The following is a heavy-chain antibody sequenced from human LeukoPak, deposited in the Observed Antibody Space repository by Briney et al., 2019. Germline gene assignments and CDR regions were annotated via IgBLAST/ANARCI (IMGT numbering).Heavy chain of an antibody. CDR2: MNPNSGYT. CDR1: GYTFTSYD. CDR3: ASGDVTVTNNFDF. J-gene: IGHJ4*02. Sequence: ASVKVSCKASGYTFTSYDINWVRQATGQGLEWMGWMNPNSGYTYSVQKFQGRVTMTMNTSISTAYMELSSLRSEDTAMYYCASGDVTVTNNFDFWGQGTLVTVSS. V-gene: IGHV1-8*01. D-gene: IGHD4-17*01.